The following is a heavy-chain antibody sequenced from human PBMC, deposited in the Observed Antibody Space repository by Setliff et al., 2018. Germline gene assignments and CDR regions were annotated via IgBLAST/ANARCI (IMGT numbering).Heavy chain of an antibody. D-gene: IGHD3-16*02. CDR2: INPKTGGT. Sequence: GASVKVSCKTSGYTFVGYYLHWVRQAPGQGLEWMGWINPKTGGTNYAQKFQGRVTMTRDASINTAFMHLSNLKSDDMAVYYCAREPYDYIWGSYRSPYFDHWGQGALVTVSS. V-gene: IGHV1-2*02. CDR3: AREPYDYIWGSYRSPYFDH. J-gene: IGHJ4*02. CDR1: GYTFVGYY.